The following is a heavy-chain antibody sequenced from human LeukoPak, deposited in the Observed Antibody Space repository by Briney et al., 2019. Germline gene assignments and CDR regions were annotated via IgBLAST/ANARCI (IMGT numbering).Heavy chain of an antibody. CDR2: ISAYNGNT. CDR3: ARAEYTKADYYYYYMDV. Sequence: GASVKVSCKASGYTFTSYGISWVRQAPGQGLEWMGWISAYNGNTNYAQKLQGRVTMTTDTSTSTAYMELRSLRSDDTAVYYCARAEYTKADYYYYYMDVWGQGTTVTVSS. CDR1: GYTFTSYG. V-gene: IGHV1-18*01. J-gene: IGHJ6*03. D-gene: IGHD2/OR15-2a*01.